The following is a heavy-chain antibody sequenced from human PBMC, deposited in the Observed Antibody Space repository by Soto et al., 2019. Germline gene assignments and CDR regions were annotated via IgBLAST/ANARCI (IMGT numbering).Heavy chain of an antibody. CDR1: TFTFSAHA. V-gene: IGHV3-30-3*01. Sequence: QVHLVESGGGVVQPGTSLRLSCAASTFTFSAHAMHWVRQTPGKGLEWVEVISYDGSAKYYAASVKGRFTISRDNSNNTLYLQIDTLRPDATSISFGAREPRPLLTIGGVGLRGPDLWCPGKVVTASS. CDR3: AREPRPLLTIGGVGLRGPDL. CDR2: ISYDGSAK. J-gene: IGHJ5*02. D-gene: IGHD3-16*01.